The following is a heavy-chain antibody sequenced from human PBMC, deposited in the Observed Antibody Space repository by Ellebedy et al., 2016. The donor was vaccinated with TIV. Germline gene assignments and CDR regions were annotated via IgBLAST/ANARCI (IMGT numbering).Heavy chain of an antibody. J-gene: IGHJ5*02. Sequence: MPSETLSLTCTVSRVSITDPTYYRAWLRQPPGKGLDWLGTIFHSGTTYKRPALSSRGSMSVDTSRNQFPLDLKSVTAADTAVYYCARHLRYSDWRILDLWGPGILVAVSS. V-gene: IGHV4-39*01. D-gene: IGHD3-9*01. CDR2: IFHSGTT. CDR3: ARHLRYSDWRILDL. CDR1: RVSITDPTYY.